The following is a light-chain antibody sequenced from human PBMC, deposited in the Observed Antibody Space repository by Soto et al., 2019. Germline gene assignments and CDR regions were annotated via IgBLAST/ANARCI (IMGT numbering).Light chain of an antibody. CDR3: QQGFSRPRT. CDR2: TTS. V-gene: IGKV1-39*01. CDR1: HSIRND. Sequence: IRVNNSASALSSSLVDRVTITCLASHSIRNDLNWHQKRPGKAPKLLMYTTSNLEGGVPSRISGSGSGTDFPLTINNLQPEDFGTYFCQQGFSRPRTFGLGTEVDI. J-gene: IGKJ1*01.